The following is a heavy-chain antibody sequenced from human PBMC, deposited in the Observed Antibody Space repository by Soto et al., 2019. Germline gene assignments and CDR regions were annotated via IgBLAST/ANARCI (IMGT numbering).Heavy chain of an antibody. V-gene: IGHV3-48*03. CDR2: ISSSGSTI. CDR3: ARATIFGVADPQGLYYYGMDV. CDR1: GFTFSSYE. Sequence: PVGSLRLSCAASGFTFSSYEMNWVRQAPGKGLEWVSYISSSGSTIYYADSVKGRFTISRDNAKNSLYLQMNSLRAEDTAVYYCARATIFGVADPQGLYYYGMDVWGQGTTVTVSS. J-gene: IGHJ6*02. D-gene: IGHD3-3*01.